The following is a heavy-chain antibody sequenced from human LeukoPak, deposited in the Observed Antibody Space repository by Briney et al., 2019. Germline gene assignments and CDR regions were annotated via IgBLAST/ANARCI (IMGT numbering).Heavy chain of an antibody. J-gene: IGHJ4*02. CDR2: IIPIFGTA. CDR3: ARTMTTVTTEIDY. V-gene: IGHV1-69*05. D-gene: IGHD4-17*01. Sequence: SVKVSCKASGGTFSSYAISWVRQAPGQGLEWMGGIIPIFGTANYAQKFQGRVTITTDESTSTAYMELSSLRSDDTAVYYCARTMTTVTTEIDYWGQGTLVTVSS. CDR1: GGTFSSYA.